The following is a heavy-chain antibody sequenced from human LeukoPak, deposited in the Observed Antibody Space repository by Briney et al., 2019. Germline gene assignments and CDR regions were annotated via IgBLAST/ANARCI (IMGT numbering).Heavy chain of an antibody. Sequence: GGSLRLSCAASGCTFSNCAMAWVRQAPGKGLEWVSGISSSGGSTYYADSIRGRFTISRDNSKNTLDLQMSSLRAEDTAAYYCANSRDILTGQYDYWGQGTLVTVSS. J-gene: IGHJ4*02. CDR2: ISSSGGST. CDR1: GCTFSNCA. CDR3: ANSRDILTGQYDY. V-gene: IGHV3-23*01. D-gene: IGHD3-9*01.